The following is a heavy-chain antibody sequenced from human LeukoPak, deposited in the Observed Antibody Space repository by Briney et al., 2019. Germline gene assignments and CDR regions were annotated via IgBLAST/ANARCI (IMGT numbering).Heavy chain of an antibody. Sequence: GGSLRLSCAASGFTFSRYAMHWVRQAPGKGLEWVAVISYDGSKKYYADSVKGRSTISRDNSKNTLYLQMNSLRAEDTAVYYCARDTPVGLRFLEWFNYYYMDVWGKGTTVTVSS. D-gene: IGHD3-3*01. V-gene: IGHV3-30-3*01. CDR2: ISYDGSKK. CDR3: ARDTPVGLRFLEWFNYYYMDV. CDR1: GFTFSRYA. J-gene: IGHJ6*03.